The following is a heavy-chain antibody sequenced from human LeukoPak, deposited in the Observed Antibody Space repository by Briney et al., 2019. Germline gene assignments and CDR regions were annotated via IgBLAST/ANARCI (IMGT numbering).Heavy chain of an antibody. Sequence: PGGSLRVSCAASGVTVITNDMTWGRQAPGKGLEWVSVLYSDGNTKYADSVQGRFTISRDNSKNTLYLEMNSLSPDDTAVYYCARGVEPLAANTLAYWGQGTPVTVSS. CDR3: ARGVEPLAANTLAY. V-gene: IGHV3-53*01. CDR2: LYSDGNT. J-gene: IGHJ4*02. CDR1: GVTVITND. D-gene: IGHD1-14*01.